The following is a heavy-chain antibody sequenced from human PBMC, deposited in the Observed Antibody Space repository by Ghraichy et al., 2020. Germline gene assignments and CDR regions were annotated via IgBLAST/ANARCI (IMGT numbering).Heavy chain of an antibody. J-gene: IGHJ4*02. Sequence: SETLSLTCIVSGSSITSSKYYWGWIRQPPGKRLEWIVSLYYSGSNYNNPSLESRVTISGDTSKNQFSLKLRSVTAADTAVYFCAKAAAADSDYFDYWGRGTLVTVSS. V-gene: IGHV4-39*01. CDR2: LYYSGSN. CDR3: AKAAAADSDYFDY. D-gene: IGHD6-25*01. CDR1: GSSITSSKYY.